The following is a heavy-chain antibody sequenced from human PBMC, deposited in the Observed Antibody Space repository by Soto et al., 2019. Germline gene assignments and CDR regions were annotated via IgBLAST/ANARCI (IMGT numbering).Heavy chain of an antibody. CDR3: AKDLVGVGTSPEASNWFDP. V-gene: IGHV3-23*01. D-gene: IGHD1-26*01. CDR1: GFTFSSYA. Sequence: GGSLRLSCAASGFTFSSYAMSWVRQAPGKGLEWVSAISGSGGSTYYADSVKGRFTISRDNAKNTLYMQMNSLRAEDTAVYYCAKDLVGVGTSPEASNWFDPWGQGTLVTVSS. J-gene: IGHJ5*02. CDR2: ISGSGGST.